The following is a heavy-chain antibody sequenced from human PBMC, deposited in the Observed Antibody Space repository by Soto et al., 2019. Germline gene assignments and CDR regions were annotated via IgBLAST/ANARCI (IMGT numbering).Heavy chain of an antibody. J-gene: IGHJ6*02. CDR2: IDPSDSYT. CDR3: ARQVVPAAMYYYYYGMDV. CDR1: GYSFTSYW. Sequence: GESLKISCKGSGYSFTSYWISWVRQMPGKGLEWMGRIDPSDSYTNYSPSFQGHVTISADKSISTAYLQWSSLKASDTAMYYCARQVVPAAMYYYYYGMDVWGQGTTVTVSS. D-gene: IGHD2-2*01. V-gene: IGHV5-10-1*01.